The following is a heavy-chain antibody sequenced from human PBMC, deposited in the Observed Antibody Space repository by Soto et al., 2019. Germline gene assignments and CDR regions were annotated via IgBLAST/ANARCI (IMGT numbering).Heavy chain of an antibody. Sequence: PGGSLRLSCAASGFTFSNYAMSWVRQAPGKGLEWVSGISGSGGGTYYADSVKGRLSISKDTSKNEVVLTMTNMDPVDTATYFCARSQGGMLYNSYFDFWGQGTLVTVSS. CDR2: ISGSGGGT. V-gene: IGHV3-23*01. D-gene: IGHD2-8*01. CDR1: GFTFSNYA. J-gene: IGHJ4*02. CDR3: ARSQGGMLYNSYFDF.